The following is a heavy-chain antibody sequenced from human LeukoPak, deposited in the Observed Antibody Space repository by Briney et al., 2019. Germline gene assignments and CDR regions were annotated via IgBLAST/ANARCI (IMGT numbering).Heavy chain of an antibody. CDR2: IIPIFGTA. Sequence: GASVKVSCKASGGTFSSYAISWVRQAPGQGLEWMGGIIPIFGTANYAQKFQGRVTITADESTSTAYMELSSLRSEDTAVYYCARDSADRPLLGVAIWYYFDLWGQGTLVTVSS. J-gene: IGHJ4*02. CDR3: ARDSADRPLLGVAIWYYFDL. D-gene: IGHD3-3*01. V-gene: IGHV1-69*13. CDR1: GGTFSSYA.